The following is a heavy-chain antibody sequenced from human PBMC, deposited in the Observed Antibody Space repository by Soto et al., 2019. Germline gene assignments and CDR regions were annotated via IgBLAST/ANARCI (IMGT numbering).Heavy chain of an antibody. CDR3: TIVRVADSALDH. V-gene: IGHV3-30*03. Sequence: QVQLVESGGGVVQPGRSLRLSCVGSGVIFSNNGMHWGRQTPGKGLEWVAFMSYDGSDTFYADSVNDRLTISRDNSNKTLFLYMSNLRAEDTAMYYCTIVRVADSALDHWGQGTLVTVSS. CDR1: GVIFSNNG. J-gene: IGHJ4*02. CDR2: MSYDGSDT. D-gene: IGHD3-10*02.